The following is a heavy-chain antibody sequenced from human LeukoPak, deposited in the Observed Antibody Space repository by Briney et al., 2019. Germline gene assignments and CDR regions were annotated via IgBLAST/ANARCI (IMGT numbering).Heavy chain of an antibody. J-gene: IGHJ5*02. CDR3: ARPHCSSTDCHPPEWFDP. Sequence: GASVRVSCKTSGYTFTNYDINWVRQATGQGLEWMGWMNPNSGNTGYAQKFQGRVTMTRNTSISTAYMELSSLRSEDTAVYYCARPHCSSTDCHPPEWFDPWGQRTLVTVSS. CDR2: MNPNSGNT. D-gene: IGHD2-2*01. V-gene: IGHV1-8*01. CDR1: GYTFTNYD.